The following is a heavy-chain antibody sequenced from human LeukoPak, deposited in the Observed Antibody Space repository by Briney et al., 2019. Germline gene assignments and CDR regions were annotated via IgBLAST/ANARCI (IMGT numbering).Heavy chain of an antibody. CDR3: ARDPAKSGYSLLDD. V-gene: IGHV4-39*07. CDR2: IYYSGST. D-gene: IGHD5-18*01. Sequence: SETLSLTCTVSGGSISSSSYYWGWIRQPPGKGLEWIGSIYYSGSTYYNPSLKSRVTISVDTSKNQFSLKLSSVTAADTAVYYCARDPAKSGYSLLDDWGQGTLVTVSS. J-gene: IGHJ4*02. CDR1: GGSISSSSYY.